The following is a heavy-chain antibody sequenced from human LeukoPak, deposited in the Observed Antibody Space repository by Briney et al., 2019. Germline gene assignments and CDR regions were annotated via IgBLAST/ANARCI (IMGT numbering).Heavy chain of an antibody. D-gene: IGHD3-10*01. Sequence: GGSLRLSCAASGFTFSNYAMTWVRQAPGEGLQWVSAISGSGGSVYYSDSVKGRLTISRDNSKNTLHLQMNSLSADDTALYYCVKERTPNYYGSGLDYWGQGTLVSVSS. CDR1: GFTFSNYA. V-gene: IGHV3-23*01. J-gene: IGHJ4*02. CDR2: ISGSGGSV. CDR3: VKERTPNYYGSGLDY.